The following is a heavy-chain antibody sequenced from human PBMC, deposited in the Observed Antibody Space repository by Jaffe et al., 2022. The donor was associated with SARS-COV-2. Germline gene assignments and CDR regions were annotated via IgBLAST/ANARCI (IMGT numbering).Heavy chain of an antibody. CDR1: GFTFSDYY. CDR2: ISSSGSTI. Sequence: QVQLVESGGGLVKPGGSLRLSCAASGFTFSDYYMSWIRQAPGKGLEWVSYISSSGSTIYYADSVKGRFTISRDNAKNSLYLQMNSLRAEDTAVYYCARDIVVVPAAIGNHNHRYYYYYGMDVWGQGTTVTVSS. V-gene: IGHV3-11*01. CDR3: ARDIVVVPAAIGNHNHRYYYYYGMDV. D-gene: IGHD2-2*01. J-gene: IGHJ6*02.